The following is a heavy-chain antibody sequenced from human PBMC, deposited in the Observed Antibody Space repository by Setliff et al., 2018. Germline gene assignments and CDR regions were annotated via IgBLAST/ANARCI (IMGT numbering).Heavy chain of an antibody. CDR3: AKVSGYWKKLYFDY. V-gene: IGHV3-23*01. Sequence: GESLKISCAASGFTFSSYAMSWVRQAPGKGLEWVSAISGSGGSTYYADSVKGRFTISRDNSKNTLYLQMNSLRAEDTAVYYCAKVSGYWKKLYFDYWGQGTLVTVSS. CDR2: ISGSGGST. J-gene: IGHJ4*02. D-gene: IGHD1-1*01. CDR1: GFTFSSYA.